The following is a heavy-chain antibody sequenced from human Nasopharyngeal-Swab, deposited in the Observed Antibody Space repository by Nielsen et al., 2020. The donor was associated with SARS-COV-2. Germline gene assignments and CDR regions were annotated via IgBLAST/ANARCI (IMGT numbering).Heavy chain of an antibody. Sequence: GESLKISCEASGFTFTTSSMNWVRQAPGKGLEWVSSISTTSNYISYGDSVKGRFTTSRDNAKNSLYLQMNSLRAEDTAVYYCVRDEDVVGTTFWYWGQGTLVTVSS. CDR3: VRDEDVVGTTFWY. D-gene: IGHD1-1*01. CDR1: GFTFTTSS. CDR2: ISTTSNYI. V-gene: IGHV3-21*01. J-gene: IGHJ4*02.